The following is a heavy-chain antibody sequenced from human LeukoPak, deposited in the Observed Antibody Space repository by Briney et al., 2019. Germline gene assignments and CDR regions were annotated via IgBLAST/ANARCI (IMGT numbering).Heavy chain of an antibody. Sequence: PGGSLRLSCGASGLTLSSYAMSWVRQAPGKGLEWVSAISRSGGSTYYADSVKGRFTISRDNSKNTLYLQMNSLRAEDTAVYYCAKDPQYYYDSSGYSFDYWGQGTLVTVSS. CDR2: ISRSGGST. CDR3: AKDPQYYYDSSGYSFDY. CDR1: GLTLSSYA. V-gene: IGHV3-23*01. J-gene: IGHJ4*02. D-gene: IGHD3-22*01.